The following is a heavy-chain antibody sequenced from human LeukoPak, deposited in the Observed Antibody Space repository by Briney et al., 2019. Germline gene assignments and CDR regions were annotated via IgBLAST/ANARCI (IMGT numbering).Heavy chain of an antibody. CDR2: IRYDGSNS. V-gene: IGHV3-30*02. D-gene: IGHD5-12*01. CDR1: RFTFSSYG. Sequence: QTGGSLRLSCVGSRFTFSSYGMHWVRQAPGEGLEWAAFIRYDGSNSYYIDSEKGRFTISRDNSKNTLYLQMNSLRAEDTAVYYCAKDQWIEQMLGSHCDYWGQGTLVTVSS. J-gene: IGHJ4*02. CDR3: AKDQWIEQMLGSHCDY.